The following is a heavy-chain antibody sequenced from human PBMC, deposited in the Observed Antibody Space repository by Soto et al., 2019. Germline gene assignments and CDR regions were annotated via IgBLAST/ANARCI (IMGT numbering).Heavy chain of an antibody. D-gene: IGHD4-17*01. Sequence: GESLKISCKGSGYSFTSYWISWVRQMPGKGLEWMGRIDPSDSYTNYSPSFQGHVTISADKSISTAYLQWSSLKASDTAMYYCARRNGDYSYAFDICGQGTMVTV. CDR2: IDPSDSYT. J-gene: IGHJ3*02. CDR1: GYSFTSYW. CDR3: ARRNGDYSYAFDI. V-gene: IGHV5-10-1*01.